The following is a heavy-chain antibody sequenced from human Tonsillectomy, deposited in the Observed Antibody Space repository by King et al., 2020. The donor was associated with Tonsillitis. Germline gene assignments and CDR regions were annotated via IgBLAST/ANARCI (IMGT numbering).Heavy chain of an antibody. CDR1: GFTFTSYF. CDR2: IKPREVST. J-gene: IGHJ5*02. V-gene: IGHV1-46*03. CDR3: TSTAPSTMVTAPFGT. Sequence: VQLVESGAEVKKPGASVKISCKASGFTFTSYFIHCVRQAPGQGLEWRGVIKPREVSTNNDQKFQGRVTMTRETSTSSVHLELSSLRYDDSAVYYCTSTAPSTMVTAPFGTWGQGTLVTVSS. D-gene: IGHD4-23*01.